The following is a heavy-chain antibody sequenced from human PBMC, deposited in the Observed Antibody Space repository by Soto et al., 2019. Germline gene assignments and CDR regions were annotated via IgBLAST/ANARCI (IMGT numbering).Heavy chain of an antibody. CDR2: VSSGSSTI. J-gene: IGHJ4*01. D-gene: IGHD2-2*01. CDR3: AREKGYCTSTSCYARAYFDY. V-gene: IGHV3-48*01. CDR1: GFTFSSYS. Sequence: GGSLRLSCAASGFTFSSYSMNWVRQAPGKGLEWFSYVSSGSSTIYYADSVKGRFTISRDNAKNSLYLQMDSLRAEDTALYYCAREKGYCTSTSCYARAYFDYWGHGTLVTVSS.